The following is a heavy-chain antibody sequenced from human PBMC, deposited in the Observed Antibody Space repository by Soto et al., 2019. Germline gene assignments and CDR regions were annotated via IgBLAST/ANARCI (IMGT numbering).Heavy chain of an antibody. CDR3: ASLRDSSSSEGGNWLDP. CDR2: IDPSDSST. D-gene: IGHD6-6*01. Sequence: PGESLKISCKGSRYGFTSYWISWVRQMPGKGLEWMGRIDPSDSSTNYSPSFQGHVTISADKSISTAYPQWSSLKASDTAMYYWASLRDSSSSEGGNWLDPWGQGTLVTVSS. J-gene: IGHJ5*02. V-gene: IGHV5-10-1*01. CDR1: RYGFTSYW.